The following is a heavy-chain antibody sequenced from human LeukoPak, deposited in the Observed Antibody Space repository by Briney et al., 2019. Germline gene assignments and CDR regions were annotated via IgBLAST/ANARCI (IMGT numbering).Heavy chain of an antibody. CDR2: INPNSGGT. CDR1: GYTFTIYY. Sequence: ASVKVSCKASGYTFTIYYMHWVRQAPGQGLEWMGWINPNSGGTNYAQKFQGRVTMTRDTSISTAYMELSRLRSDDTAVYYCASIMECVVDIVATMGGFDYWGQGTLVTVSS. V-gene: IGHV1-2*02. D-gene: IGHD5-12*01. CDR3: ASIMECVVDIVATMGGFDY. J-gene: IGHJ4*02.